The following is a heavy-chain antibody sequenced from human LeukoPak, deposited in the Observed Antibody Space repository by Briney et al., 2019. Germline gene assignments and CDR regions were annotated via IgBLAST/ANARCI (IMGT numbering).Heavy chain of an antibody. CDR3: ASNLDADDI. CDR2: INPSGGST. CDR1: GYTFTSYY. D-gene: IGHD1-1*01. Sequence: ASVKVSCKASGYTFTSYYMHWVRQAPGQGLEWMGIINPSGGSTSYAQKFQGRVTMTRDMSTSTVYMELSRLRSDDTAVYYCASNLDADDIWGQGTMVTVSS. V-gene: IGHV1-46*01. J-gene: IGHJ3*02.